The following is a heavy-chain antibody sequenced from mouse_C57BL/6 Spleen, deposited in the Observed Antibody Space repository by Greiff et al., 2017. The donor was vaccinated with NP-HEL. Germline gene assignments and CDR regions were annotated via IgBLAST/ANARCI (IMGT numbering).Heavy chain of an antibody. D-gene: IGHD1-1*01. CDR3: TRPIAVVEGGYFDY. J-gene: IGHJ2*01. Sequence: VQLQQSGAELVRPGASVTLSCKASGYTFTDYEMHWVKQTPVHGLEWIGAIDPETGGTAYNQKFKGKAILTADKSSSTAYMELRSLTSEDSAVYYCTRPIAVVEGGYFDYWGQGTTLTVSS. CDR2: IDPETGGT. CDR1: GYTFTDYE. V-gene: IGHV1-15*01.